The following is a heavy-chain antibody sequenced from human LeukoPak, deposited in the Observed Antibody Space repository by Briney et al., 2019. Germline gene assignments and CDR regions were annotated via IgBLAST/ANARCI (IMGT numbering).Heavy chain of an antibody. Sequence: GGSLRLSCAASGFTVSSNYMSWVRQAPGKGLEWVSVIYSGGSTYYADSVKGRFTISRDNSKNTLYLQMNSLRAEDTAVYYCARAPSAIFGVVITLWGQGTLVTVSS. V-gene: IGHV3-66*01. J-gene: IGHJ4*02. CDR1: GFTVSSNY. CDR2: IYSGGST. D-gene: IGHD3-3*01. CDR3: ARAPSAIFGVVITL.